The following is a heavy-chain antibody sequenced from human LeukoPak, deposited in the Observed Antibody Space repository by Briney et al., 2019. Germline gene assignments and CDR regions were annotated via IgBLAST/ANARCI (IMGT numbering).Heavy chain of an antibody. CDR1: GFTFSSYE. V-gene: IGHV3-48*03. CDR2: ISSSGSTI. D-gene: IGHD3/OR15-3a*01. CDR3: ARGAEDWLSPFDY. J-gene: IGHJ4*02. Sequence: GGSLRLSCAASGFTFSSYEMNWVRQAPGKGLEWVSYISSSGSTIYYADSVKGRFTISRDNAKNSLYLQMNSLRAEDTAVYYCARGAEDWLSPFDYWGQGTLVTVSS.